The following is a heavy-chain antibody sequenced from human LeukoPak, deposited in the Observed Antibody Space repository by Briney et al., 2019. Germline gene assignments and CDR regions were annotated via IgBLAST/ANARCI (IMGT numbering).Heavy chain of an antibody. CDR2: INWNGGST. J-gene: IGHJ4*02. CDR1: GFTFDDYS. Sequence: GGSLRLSCAASGFTFDDYSMSWVRQAPGKGLEWVSGINWNGGSTGYADSVKGRFTISRDNSKNTLYLQMNSLRAEDTAVYYCAAMDTYFDYWGQGTLVTVSS. V-gene: IGHV3-20*04. D-gene: IGHD5-18*01. CDR3: AAMDTYFDY.